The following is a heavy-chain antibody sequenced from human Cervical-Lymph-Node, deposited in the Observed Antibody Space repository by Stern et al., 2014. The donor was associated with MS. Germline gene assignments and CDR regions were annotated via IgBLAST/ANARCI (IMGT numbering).Heavy chain of an antibody. D-gene: IGHD5-18*01. J-gene: IGHJ6*02. Sequence: VQLVQSGPEMKKPGSSVKVSCKASGGILRRHAISWVRQAPGQGLEWMGGIIAIFGTTNYAQKFQGRVSITADESTNTVYMELSSLRHEDTALYYCAREAGYSFSYYGLDVWGQGTSVTVSS. CDR3: AREAGYSFSYYGLDV. V-gene: IGHV1-69*01. CDR1: GGILRRHA. CDR2: IIAIFGTT.